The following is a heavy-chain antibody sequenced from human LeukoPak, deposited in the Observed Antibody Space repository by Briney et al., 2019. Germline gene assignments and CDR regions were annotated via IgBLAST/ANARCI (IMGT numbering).Heavy chain of an antibody. CDR3: VKGGWLDN. Sequence: PGGSLRLPCAASGFTFTSYDMNWVRQAPGRGLEWVSGVSSSGDNTHYADSVKGRFTISRDNSDNTLCLQMNSLRAEDTAVYYCVKGGWLDNWGQGTLVTVSS. V-gene: IGHV3-23*01. CDR1: GFTFTSYD. D-gene: IGHD6-19*01. J-gene: IGHJ4*02. CDR2: VSSSGDNT.